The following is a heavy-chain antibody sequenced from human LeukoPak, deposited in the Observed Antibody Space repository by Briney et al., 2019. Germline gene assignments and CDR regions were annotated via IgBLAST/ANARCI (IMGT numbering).Heavy chain of an antibody. J-gene: IGHJ4*02. CDR3: AKVQRYDFWSGYPSDFDH. D-gene: IGHD3-3*01. V-gene: IGHV3-30*02. Sequence: PGGSLRLSCAASGFTFSSYGMHWVRQAPGKGLEWVAFIRYDGSNKYYADSVKGRFTISRDNSKNTLYLQMNSLRAEDTAVYYCAKVQRYDFWSGYPSDFDHRGQGTLVTVSS. CDR1: GFTFSSYG. CDR2: IRYDGSNK.